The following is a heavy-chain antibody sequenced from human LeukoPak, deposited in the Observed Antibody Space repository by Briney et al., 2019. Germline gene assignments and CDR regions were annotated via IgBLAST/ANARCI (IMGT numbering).Heavy chain of an antibody. CDR3: ARDLRLGYMDV. CDR1: GYSISSGYY. V-gene: IGHV4-38-2*02. Sequence: SETLSLTCTVSGYSISSGYYWGWIRQPPGKGLEWIGSIYHSGSTNYNPSLKSRVTISVDTSKNQFSLKLSFVTAADTAVYYCARDLRLGYMDVWGKGTTVTISS. J-gene: IGHJ6*03. CDR2: IYHSGST. D-gene: IGHD5-12*01.